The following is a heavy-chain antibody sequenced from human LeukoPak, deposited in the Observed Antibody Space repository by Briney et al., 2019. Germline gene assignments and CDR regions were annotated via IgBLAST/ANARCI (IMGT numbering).Heavy chain of an antibody. CDR3: ARDSHPYSDYVDY. CDR2: INPSGGST. CDR1: VYTFTSYY. D-gene: IGHD4-11*01. V-gene: IGHV1-46*01. Sequence: ASVNVSCKSSVYTFTSYYMHWVRQAPGPGLEWMGIINPSGGSTSYAQKFQGRVTMTTDTSTSTAYMELRSLRSDDTAMYYCARDSHPYSDYVDYWGQGTLVTVSS. J-gene: IGHJ4*02.